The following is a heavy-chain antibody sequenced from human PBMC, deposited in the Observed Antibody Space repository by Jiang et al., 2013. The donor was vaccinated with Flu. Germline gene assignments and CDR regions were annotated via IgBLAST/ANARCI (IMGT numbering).Heavy chain of an antibody. CDR2: IYWNDDK. CDR1: GFSLSTSGVG. Sequence: KPTQTLTLTCTFSGFSLSTSGVGVGWIRQPPGKALEWLALIYWNDDKRYSPSLKSRLTITKDTSKNQVVLTMTNMDPVDTATYYCAHRHRNYYDSSGYYPHFDYWGQGTLVTVSS. CDR3: AHRHRNYYDSSGYYPHFDY. J-gene: IGHJ4*02. V-gene: IGHV2-5*01. D-gene: IGHD3-22*01.